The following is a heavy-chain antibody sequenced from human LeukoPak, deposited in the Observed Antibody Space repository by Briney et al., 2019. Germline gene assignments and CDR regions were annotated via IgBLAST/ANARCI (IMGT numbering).Heavy chain of an antibody. Sequence: GGSLRLSCAASGFTFSSYWMSWVRQAPGKGLEWAANIKQDGSEKYYVDSVKGRFTISRDNDKNSLFLQMTGLRAEDTAVYYCARVGGRYSPLGYWGQGTLVTVSS. CDR2: IKQDGSEK. CDR3: ARVGGRYSPLGY. J-gene: IGHJ4*02. D-gene: IGHD3-16*02. CDR1: GFTFSSYW. V-gene: IGHV3-7*01.